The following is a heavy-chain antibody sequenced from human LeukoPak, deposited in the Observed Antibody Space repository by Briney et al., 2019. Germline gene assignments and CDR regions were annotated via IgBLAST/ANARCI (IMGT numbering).Heavy chain of an antibody. V-gene: IGHV3-13*01. J-gene: IGHJ4*02. CDR2: IGTAGDT. CDR1: GFTFSSYD. Sequence: PGGSLRLSCAASGFTFSSYDMHWVRQATGKGLEWVSAIGTAGDTYYPGSVKGRFTISRENAKNSLYLQMNSLRAGDTAVYYCARVGSSSWQFDYWGQGTLVTVSS. D-gene: IGHD6-13*01. CDR3: ARVGSSSWQFDY.